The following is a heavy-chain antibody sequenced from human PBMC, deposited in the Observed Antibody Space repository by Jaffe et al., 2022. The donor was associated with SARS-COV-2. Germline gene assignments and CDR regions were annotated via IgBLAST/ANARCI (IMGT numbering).Heavy chain of an antibody. Sequence: EVQLVESGGGLVKPGGSLRLSCAASGFTFSSYSMNWVRQAPGKGLEWVSSISSSSSYIYYADSVKGRFTISRDNAKNSLYLQMNSLRAEDTAVYYCARDKMDSNYGGDYYYYGMDVWGQGTTVTVSS. D-gene: IGHD4-4*01. CDR3: ARDKMDSNYGGDYYYYGMDV. J-gene: IGHJ6*02. CDR1: GFTFSSYS. CDR2: ISSSSSYI. V-gene: IGHV3-21*01.